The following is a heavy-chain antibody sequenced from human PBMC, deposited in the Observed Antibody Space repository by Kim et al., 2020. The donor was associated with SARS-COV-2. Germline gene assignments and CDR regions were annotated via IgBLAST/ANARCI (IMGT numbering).Heavy chain of an antibody. CDR1: GGTFSSYA. D-gene: IGHD7-27*01. J-gene: IGHJ6*02. CDR3: ARLGPSNDYYYGMDV. Sequence: SVKVSCKASGGTFSSYAISWVRQAPGQGLEWMGGIIPIFGTANYAQKFQGRVTITADESTSTAYMELSSLRSEVTAVYYCARLGPSNDYYYGMDVWGQGTTVTVSS. CDR2: IIPIFGTA. V-gene: IGHV1-69*13.